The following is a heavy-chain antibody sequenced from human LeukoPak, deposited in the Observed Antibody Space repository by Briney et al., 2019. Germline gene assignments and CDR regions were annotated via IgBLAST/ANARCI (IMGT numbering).Heavy chain of an antibody. CDR2: ISTSGTYI. Sequence: GGSLSLSCAASGFTFSTYSMNWVRPAPGKGLEWVSSISTSGTYIYYADSLKGRFTISRDNAKNSLYLQMHSLRAEDTAVYYCARDLADYSDYWGQGTLVTVSS. V-gene: IGHV3-21*01. J-gene: IGHJ4*02. D-gene: IGHD2-21*01. CDR1: GFTFSTYS. CDR3: ARDLADYSDY.